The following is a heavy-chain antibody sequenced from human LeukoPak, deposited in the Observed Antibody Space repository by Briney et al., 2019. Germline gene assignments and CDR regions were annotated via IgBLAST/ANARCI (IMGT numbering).Heavy chain of an antibody. D-gene: IGHD3-10*01. J-gene: IGHJ4*02. V-gene: IGHV3-48*01. CDR1: GFTFSSYN. CDR2: ISSRSSTI. CDR3: ARDHYYGSDFDY. Sequence: PGGSLRLSCAGSGFTFSSYNMNWVRQAPGKGLEWVSYISSRSSTIYYADSVKGRFTISRDNAKNSLYLQMNSLRAEDTAVYFCARDHYYGSDFDYWGQGTLVTVSS.